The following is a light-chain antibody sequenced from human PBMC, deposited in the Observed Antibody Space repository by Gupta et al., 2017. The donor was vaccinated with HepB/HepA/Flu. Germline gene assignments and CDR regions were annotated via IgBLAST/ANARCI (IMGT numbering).Light chain of an antibody. CDR2: DAS. CDR1: QDIRRV. J-gene: IGKJ3*01. Sequence: DVQMTQSPLSLSASVGDRVTITCQASQDIRRVVNWYHQKPGKAPKLLVYDASNVETGVPSRFSGSGFGTKFNLTIGSLQPEDIGTYFCQQYDTGPVTFGPGTKVDVK. CDR3: QQYDTGPVT. V-gene: IGKV1-33*01.